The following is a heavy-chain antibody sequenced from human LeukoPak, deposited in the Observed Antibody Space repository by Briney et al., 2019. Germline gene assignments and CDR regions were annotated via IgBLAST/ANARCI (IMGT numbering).Heavy chain of an antibody. V-gene: IGHV3-74*01. J-gene: IGHJ4*02. CDR1: GFTLSSYW. Sequence: GGSLRLSCAASGFTLSSYWMHWVRQAPGKGLVWVSRINSDGSSTSYADSVKGRFTISRDNAKNTLYLQMNSLRAEDTAVYYCARDDSSGRRNFDYWGQGTLVTVSS. CDR3: ARDDSSGRRNFDY. CDR2: INSDGSST. D-gene: IGHD3-22*01.